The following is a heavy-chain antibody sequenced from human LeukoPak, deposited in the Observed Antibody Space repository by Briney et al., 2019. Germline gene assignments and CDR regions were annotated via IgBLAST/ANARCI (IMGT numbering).Heavy chain of an antibody. J-gene: IGHJ4*02. CDR3: AREPPILRWLQQLDY. V-gene: IGHV3-74*01. CDR2: INSDGSST. Sequence: GGSLRLSCAASGFTFSRYWMHWVRQAPGKGLVWVSRINSDGSSTNYADSVKGRFTISRDNAKNSLYLQMNSLRAEDTAVYYCAREPPILRWLQQLDYWGQGTLVTVSS. D-gene: IGHD5-24*01. CDR1: GFTFSRYW.